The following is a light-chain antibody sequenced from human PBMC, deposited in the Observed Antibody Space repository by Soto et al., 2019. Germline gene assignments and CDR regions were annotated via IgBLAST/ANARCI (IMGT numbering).Light chain of an antibody. V-gene: IGKV3-11*01. CDR3: QQHSDWPLT. J-gene: IGKJ4*02. CDR2: GAS. CDR1: QSVTNSY. Sequence: ETVLTQSPATLSLSPGERVTLSCRASQSVTNSYLTWYQRKPGQAPRLLIYGASNRATGIPARFSGRWSGIGFTLTISSLGPGDFSVYYCQQHSDWPLTVGGGTKVDIK.